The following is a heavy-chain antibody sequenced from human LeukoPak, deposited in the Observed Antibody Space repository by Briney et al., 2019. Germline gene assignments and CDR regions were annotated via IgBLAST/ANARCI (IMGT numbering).Heavy chain of an antibody. CDR3: ARGPSNQLLPVRYFDL. CDR2: IYTSGST. J-gene: IGHJ2*01. Sequence: SETLSLTCTVSGGSISSYYWSWIRQPAGKGLEWIGRIYTSGSTNYNPSLKSRVTISVDTSKNQFSLKLSSVTAADTAVYYCARGPSNQLLPVRYFDLWGRGTLVTVSS. CDR1: GGSISSYY. D-gene: IGHD2-2*01. V-gene: IGHV4-4*07.